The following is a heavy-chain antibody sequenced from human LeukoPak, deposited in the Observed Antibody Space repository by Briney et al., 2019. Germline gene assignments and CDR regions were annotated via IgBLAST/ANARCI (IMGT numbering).Heavy chain of an antibody. CDR3: ARDIAAAGTGPYYYYYMDV. Sequence: GASVKVSRKASGYTFTSYGISWVRQAPGQGLEWMGWISAYNGNTNYAQKLQGRVTMTTDTSTSTAYMELRSLRSDDTAVYYCARDIAAAGTGPYYYYYMDVWGKGTTVTVSS. J-gene: IGHJ6*03. D-gene: IGHD6-13*01. CDR2: ISAYNGNT. CDR1: GYTFTSYG. V-gene: IGHV1-18*01.